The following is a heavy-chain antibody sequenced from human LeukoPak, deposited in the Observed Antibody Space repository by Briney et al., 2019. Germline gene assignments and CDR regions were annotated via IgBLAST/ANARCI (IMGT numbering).Heavy chain of an antibody. CDR1: GFTFSNYA. D-gene: IGHD2-15*01. V-gene: IGHV3-21*01. J-gene: IGHJ2*01. Sequence: GGSLRLSCAASGFTFSNYAMHWVRQAPGKGLEWVSSISSSSSYIYYADSVKGRFTISRDNAKNSLYLQMNSLRAEDTGVYYCAREVMVVAATTFWYFDLWGRGTLITVSS. CDR3: AREVMVVAATTFWYFDL. CDR2: ISSSSSYI.